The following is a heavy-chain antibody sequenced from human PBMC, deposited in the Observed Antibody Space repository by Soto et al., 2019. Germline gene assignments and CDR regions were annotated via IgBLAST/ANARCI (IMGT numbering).Heavy chain of an antibody. J-gene: IGHJ4*01. CDR3: STDSYSDMTVVRLDN. CDR1: GFTFSNAW. D-gene: IGHD3-22*01. Sequence: EVQLVESGGGLVQPGGSLRLSCAASGFTFSNAWINWVRQAPGKGLEWVGRIKSKTDGGTTDFAAPVKGRFGISRDDSKNIAYMQMNSLKIEDTAVYYCSTDSYSDMTVVRLDNWGHGTLVTVSS. V-gene: IGHV3-15*07. CDR2: IKSKTDGGTT.